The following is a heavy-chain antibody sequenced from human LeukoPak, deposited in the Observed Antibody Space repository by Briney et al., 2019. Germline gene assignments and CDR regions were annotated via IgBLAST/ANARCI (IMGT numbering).Heavy chain of an antibody. CDR1: GFTVSSYA. Sequence: PGGSLRLSCAASGFTVSSYAMSWVREAPGKGREWVSAISGSGGSTYYADSVKGRFTISRDNSKNTLYLQMNSLRAKDTAVYYCAKAGSSGWYKVLIDYWGQGTLVTVSS. V-gene: IGHV3-23*01. D-gene: IGHD6-19*01. J-gene: IGHJ4*02. CDR3: AKAGSSGWYKVLIDY. CDR2: ISGSGGST.